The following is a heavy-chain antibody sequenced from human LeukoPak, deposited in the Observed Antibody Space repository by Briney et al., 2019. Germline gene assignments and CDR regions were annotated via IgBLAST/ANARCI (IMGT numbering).Heavy chain of an antibody. CDR3: VKARDGGYSGSGGFDY. V-gene: IGHV3-23*01. CDR1: GFTFSSYA. Sequence: GGSLRLSCAASGFTFSSYAMSWVRQAPGKGLEWVSSISGSGGNTYYADSVKGRFTISRDNSKNTLYLQMSSLRAEDTAVYYCVKARDGGYSGSGGFDYWGQGTLVTVSS. D-gene: IGHD5-12*01. CDR2: ISGSGGNT. J-gene: IGHJ4*02.